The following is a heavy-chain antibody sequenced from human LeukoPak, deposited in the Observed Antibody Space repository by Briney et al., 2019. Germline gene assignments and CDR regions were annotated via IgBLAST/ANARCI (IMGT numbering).Heavy chain of an antibody. V-gene: IGHV1-8*01. CDR3: ARDKPAAIRRYYYYGMDV. Sequence: ASVKVSCKASGYTFTSYDINWVRQATGQGLEWMGWMNPNSGNTGYAQKFQGRVAMTRNTSISTAYMELSSLRSEDTAVYYCARDKPAAIRRYYYYGMDVWGQGTTVTVSS. CDR2: MNPNSGNT. CDR1: GYTFTSYD. D-gene: IGHD2-2*01. J-gene: IGHJ6*02.